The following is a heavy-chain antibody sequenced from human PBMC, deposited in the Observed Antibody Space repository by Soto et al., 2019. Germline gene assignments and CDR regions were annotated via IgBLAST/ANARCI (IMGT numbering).Heavy chain of an antibody. D-gene: IGHD2-15*01. Sequence: QVQLQESGPGLVKPSETLSLTCTVSGGSISNYYCSWIRQPPGKGLEWIGYIYYSGSTNYNPSLKSRLTISVDTSKNQFSLNLSSVTAADTAVYYCARAGAATLSDYWGQGTLVTVSS. J-gene: IGHJ4*02. V-gene: IGHV4-59*01. CDR3: ARAGAATLSDY. CDR2: IYYSGST. CDR1: GGSISNYY.